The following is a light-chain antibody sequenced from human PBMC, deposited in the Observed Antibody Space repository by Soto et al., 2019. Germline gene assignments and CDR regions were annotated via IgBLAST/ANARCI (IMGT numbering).Light chain of an antibody. V-gene: IGKV3-15*01. J-gene: IGKJ4*01. CDR2: DAS. CDR3: QQYSDWPPLT. Sequence: EIVMTQSPATLSVSPGERATLSCRASQSVSSSLAWYQHKPGQAPRLLMYDASTRATGIPDRFSGSGSGTEFALPISSLQSEDWAVYYCQQYSDWPPLTFGGGNKVEIK. CDR1: QSVSSS.